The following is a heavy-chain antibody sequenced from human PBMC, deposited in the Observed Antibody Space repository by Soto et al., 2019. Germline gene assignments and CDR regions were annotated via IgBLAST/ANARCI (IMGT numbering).Heavy chain of an antibody. D-gene: IGHD5-12*01. J-gene: IGHJ3*02. CDR3: AREGGWGYAGNAFDI. Sequence: ASVKVSCKASGYTFTSYAMHWVRQAPGQRLEWMGWINAGNGNTKYSQKFQGRVTITRDTSASTAYRELSSLRSEDTAVYYCAREGGWGYAGNAFDIWGKEKRISGSS. V-gene: IGHV1-3*01. CDR2: INAGNGNT. CDR1: GYTFTSYA.